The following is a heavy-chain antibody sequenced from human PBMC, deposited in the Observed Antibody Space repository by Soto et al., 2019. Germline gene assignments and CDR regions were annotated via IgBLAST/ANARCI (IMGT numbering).Heavy chain of an antibody. CDR2: ISLKNGHT. Sequence: AAVKVSCKASGYSFIDYFLHWVRQAPGQGGDGVGRISLKNGHTNYEPKFEGRVTMTSGPSHDTAYIELNTLVSGSHAGYFFARTRGYISDCYYFDLWGQGTLVTVSS. CDR1: GYSFIDYF. J-gene: IGHJ4*02. D-gene: IGHD2-21*02. V-gene: IGHV1-2*02. CDR3: ARTRGYISDCYYFDL.